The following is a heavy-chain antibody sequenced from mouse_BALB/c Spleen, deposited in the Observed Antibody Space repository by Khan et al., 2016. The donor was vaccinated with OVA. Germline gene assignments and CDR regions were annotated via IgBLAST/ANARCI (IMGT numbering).Heavy chain of an antibody. V-gene: IGHV9-3-1*01. CDR3: ARPPYFSYVLVY. Sequence: QIQLVQSGPELKKPGETVKISSKASGYTFTNDGMNWVKQAPGKGLKWMGWINTYTGEPTYADDFKGRFAFSLETSASTAYLQINNLKNEDTATYFCARPPYFSYVLVYWGQGTSVTVSS. J-gene: IGHJ4*01. CDR2: INTYTGEP. CDR1: GYTFTNDG. D-gene: IGHD2-10*01.